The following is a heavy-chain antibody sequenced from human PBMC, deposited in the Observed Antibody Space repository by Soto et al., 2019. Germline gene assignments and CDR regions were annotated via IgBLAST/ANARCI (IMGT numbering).Heavy chain of an antibody. Sequence: ASVKVSCKASGYTFTSYAMHWVRQAPGQRLEWMGWINAGNGNTKYSQKFQGRVTITRDTSASTAYMELSSLRSEDTAVYYCARAVLGDYAAEYFQHRAQGTPVTVSS. CDR2: INAGNGNT. CDR1: GYTFTSYA. J-gene: IGHJ1*01. CDR3: ARAVLGDYAAEYFQH. V-gene: IGHV1-3*01. D-gene: IGHD4-17*01.